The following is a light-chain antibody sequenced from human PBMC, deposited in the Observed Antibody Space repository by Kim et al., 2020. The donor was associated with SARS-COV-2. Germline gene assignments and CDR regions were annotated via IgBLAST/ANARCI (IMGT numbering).Light chain of an antibody. CDR2: AAS. V-gene: IGKV1-39*01. Sequence: ASVGDRVTISCRASQSISYYFNWYQQKPGKAPKFLIYAASSLQSGVPSRFSGSGSGTDFTLTISSLQPEDFATYYCQQSYNIPQTFGQGTKVDIK. CDR3: QQSYNIPQT. J-gene: IGKJ1*01. CDR1: QSISYY.